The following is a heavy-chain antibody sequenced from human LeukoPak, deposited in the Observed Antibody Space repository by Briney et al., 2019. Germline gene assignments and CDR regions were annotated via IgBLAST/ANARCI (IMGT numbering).Heavy chain of an antibody. J-gene: IGHJ3*02. CDR3: ARRHRELLSHALDI. CDR2: IYFSGST. V-gene: IGHV4-39*01. D-gene: IGHD1-26*01. Sequence: PSETLSLTCTVSGGSISSSSYSWGWIRQPPGKGLEWIGSIYFSGSTYYNPSLKSRVTISVDTSKNQLSLKLSSVTAADTAVYYCARRHRELLSHALDIWGQGTMVTVSS. CDR1: GGSISSSSYS.